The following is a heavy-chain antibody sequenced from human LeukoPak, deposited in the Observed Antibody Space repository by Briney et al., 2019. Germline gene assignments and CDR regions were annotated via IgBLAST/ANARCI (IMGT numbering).Heavy chain of an antibody. J-gene: IGHJ4*02. CDR3: ARGGTFGPMPLDY. CDR1: GFTFSSYG. D-gene: IGHD2/OR15-2a*01. Sequence: TGGSLRLSCAAPGFTFSSYGMHWVRQAPGKGLEWVAVIWYDGSNKYYADSVKGRFTISRDNSKNTLYLQMNSLRAEDTAVYYCARGGTFGPMPLDYWGQGTLVTVSS. V-gene: IGHV3-33*01. CDR2: IWYDGSNK.